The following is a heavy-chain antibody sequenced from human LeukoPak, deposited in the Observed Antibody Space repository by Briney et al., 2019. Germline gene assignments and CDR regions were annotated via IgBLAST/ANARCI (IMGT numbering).Heavy chain of an antibody. J-gene: IGHJ3*02. D-gene: IGHD2-2*02. Sequence: SETLSLTCTVSGGSISSGSYYWGWIRQPPGKGLEWIGSIYYSGSTYYNPSLKSRVTISVDTSKNQFSLKLSSVTAADTAVYYCARGVGPAAIFSSIAGLGGYVDIWGQGTMVTVSS. CDR2: IYYSGST. CDR3: ARGVGPAAIFSSIAGLGGYVDI. CDR1: GGSISSGSYY. V-gene: IGHV4-39*01.